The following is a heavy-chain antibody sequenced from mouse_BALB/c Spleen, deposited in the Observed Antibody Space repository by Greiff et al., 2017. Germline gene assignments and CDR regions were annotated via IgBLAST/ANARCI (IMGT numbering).Heavy chain of an antibody. Sequence: QVQLQQPGAELVKPGASVKLSCKASGYTFTSYWMHWVKQRPGQGLEWIGEINPSNGRTNYNEKFKSKATLTVDKSSSTAYMQLSSLTSEDSAVYYCALYYDYASAMDYWGQGTSVTVSS. CDR2: INPSNGRT. CDR1: GYTFTSYW. D-gene: IGHD2-4*01. V-gene: IGHV1S81*02. J-gene: IGHJ4*01. CDR3: ALYYDYASAMDY.